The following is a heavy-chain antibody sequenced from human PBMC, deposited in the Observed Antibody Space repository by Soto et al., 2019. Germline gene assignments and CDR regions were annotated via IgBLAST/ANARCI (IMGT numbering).Heavy chain of an antibody. CDR3: AREPLKRLLGYYYGMDV. V-gene: IGHV4-31*03. CDR2: IYYSGST. J-gene: IGHJ6*02. CDR1: GGSISSGGYY. Sequence: SETLSLTCTVSGGSISSGGYYWSWIRQHPGKGLEWIGYIYYSGSTYYNPSLKSRVTISVDTSKNQISLKLSSVTAADTAVYYCAREPLKRLLGYYYGMDVWGQGTTVTVSS. D-gene: IGHD3-22*01.